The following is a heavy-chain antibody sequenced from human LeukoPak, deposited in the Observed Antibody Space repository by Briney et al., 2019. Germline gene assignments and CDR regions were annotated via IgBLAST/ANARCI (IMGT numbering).Heavy chain of an antibody. CDR2: ISSSSSYI. CDR3: ASSKDGYTAMVTPY. V-gene: IGHV3-21*01. CDR1: GFTFSSYS. J-gene: IGHJ4*02. Sequence: GGSLRLSCAASGFTFSSYSMNWGRQAPGKGQGLVSSISSSSSYIYYADSVKGRFTISRDNAKNSMYLQMNILRAEDTAVYYCASSKDGYTAMVTPYWGQGTLVTVSS. D-gene: IGHD5-18*01.